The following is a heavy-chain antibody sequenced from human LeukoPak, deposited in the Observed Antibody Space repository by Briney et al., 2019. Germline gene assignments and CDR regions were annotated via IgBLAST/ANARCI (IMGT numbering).Heavy chain of an antibody. J-gene: IGHJ5*02. Sequence: ASVKVSCKASGYTFTGYYMHWVRQARGQGLAWMGWINPNSGGTNYAQKFQGRVTMTRDTSISTAYMELSRLRSDDTAVYYCARDYRVVPAAIGNWFDPWGQGTLVTVSS. CDR3: ARDYRVVPAAIGNWFDP. D-gene: IGHD2-2*01. V-gene: IGHV1-2*02. CDR2: INPNSGGT. CDR1: GYTFTGYY.